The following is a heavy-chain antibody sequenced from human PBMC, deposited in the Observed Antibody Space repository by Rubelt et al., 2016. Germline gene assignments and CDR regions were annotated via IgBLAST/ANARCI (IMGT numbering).Heavy chain of an antibody. V-gene: IGHV4-4*07. CDR2: IYTSGST. CDR3: AREQLLSDYYYGMDV. D-gene: IGHD2-2*01. J-gene: IGHJ6*02. CDR1: GASISSYY. Sequence: QVQLQESGPGLVKPSETLSLTCTVSGASISSYYWSWIRQPAGKGLEWIGRIYTSGSTNYNPSLKSRVTMSLDTSKNQISLKLGTVTAADTAVYYCAREQLLSDYYYGMDVWGQGTTVTVSS.